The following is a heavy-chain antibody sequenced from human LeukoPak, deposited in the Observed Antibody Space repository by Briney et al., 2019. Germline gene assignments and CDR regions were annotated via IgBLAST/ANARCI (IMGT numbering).Heavy chain of an antibody. Sequence: PGGSLRLSCAASGFTFSSDAMTWVRQAPGKGLEWVSSISSSSSYIYYADSVKGRFTISRDNAKNSLYLQMNSLRAEDTAVYYCARDKGYSYGPYGYWGQGTLVTVSS. V-gene: IGHV3-21*01. CDR3: ARDKGYSYGPYGY. J-gene: IGHJ4*02. CDR2: ISSSSSYI. D-gene: IGHD5-18*01. CDR1: GFTFSSDA.